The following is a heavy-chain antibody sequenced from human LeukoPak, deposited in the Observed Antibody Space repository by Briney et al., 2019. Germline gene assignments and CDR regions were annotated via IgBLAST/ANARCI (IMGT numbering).Heavy chain of an antibody. D-gene: IGHD4-17*01. CDR3: AKGRDYGDYHY. CDR2: ISSSGSTI. Sequence: GGSLRLSCAASGFTFSSYEMNWVRQAPGKGLEWVSYISSSGSTIYYADSVKGRFTISRDNSKNALYLQMNSLRAEDTAVYYCAKGRDYGDYHYWGQGTLVTVSS. J-gene: IGHJ4*02. CDR1: GFTFSSYE. V-gene: IGHV3-48*03.